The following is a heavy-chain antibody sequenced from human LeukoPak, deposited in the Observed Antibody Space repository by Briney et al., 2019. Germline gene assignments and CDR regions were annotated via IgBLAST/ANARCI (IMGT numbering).Heavy chain of an antibody. CDR1: GYTFTSYD. CDR2: MNPNSGNT. D-gene: IGHD5-12*01. J-gene: IGHJ5*02. Sequence: ASVKVSCKASGYTFTSYDINWVRQATGQGREWRGWMNPNSGNTGYAQKFQGRVTMTRNTSISTAYMELSSLRSEDTAVYYCARRRGIVATPNWFDPWGQGTLVTVSS. V-gene: IGHV1-8*01. CDR3: ARRRGIVATPNWFDP.